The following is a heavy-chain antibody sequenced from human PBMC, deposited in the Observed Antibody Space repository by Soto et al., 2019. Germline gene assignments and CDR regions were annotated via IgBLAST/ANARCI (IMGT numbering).Heavy chain of an antibody. J-gene: IGHJ4*02. V-gene: IGHV5-10-1*01. CDR1: GYSFAGYW. CDR3: ARQIYDSDTGPNFQYYFDS. CDR2: IDPSDSQT. Sequence: GESLKITCKGSGYSFAGYWVTWVRQKPGKGLEWMGRIDPSDSQTYYSPSFRGHVTIAVTKSITTVFLQWSSLRASDTAMYYCARQIYDSDTGPNFQYYFDSWGQGTPVTVSS. D-gene: IGHD3-22*01.